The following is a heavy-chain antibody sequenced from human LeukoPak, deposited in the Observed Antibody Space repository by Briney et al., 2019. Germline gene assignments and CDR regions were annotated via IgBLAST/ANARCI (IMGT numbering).Heavy chain of an antibody. D-gene: IGHD4-23*01. J-gene: IGHJ4*02. CDR2: IYYTGST. CDR3: ARGPPPLTTVVFDF. Sequence: PSETLSLTCTVPGGSVSSGSYYWSWIRQPPGKGLEGIGYIYYTGSTNYSPSLTSRVTISLDTSKNQFSLKLSSVTAADTAVYFCARGPPPLTTVVFDFWGQGTLVTVSS. V-gene: IGHV4-61*01. CDR1: GGSVSSGSYY.